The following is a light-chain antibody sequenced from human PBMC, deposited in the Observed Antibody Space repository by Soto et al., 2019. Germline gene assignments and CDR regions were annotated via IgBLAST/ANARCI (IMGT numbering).Light chain of an antibody. CDR1: QSVSSK. V-gene: IGKV3-20*01. Sequence: MTQSPATLSLSPGERATLSCRASQSVSSKLAWYQQKPGQAPRVLIYGASTRATGIHARFSGSGSGTDFPLTIRRLAPEDFAVYYCKQYGSSGTFGQGTKVDIK. CDR3: KQYGSSGT. CDR2: GAS. J-gene: IGKJ1*01.